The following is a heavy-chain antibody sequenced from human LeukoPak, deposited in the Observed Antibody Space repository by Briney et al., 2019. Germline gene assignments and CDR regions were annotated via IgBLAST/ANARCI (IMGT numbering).Heavy chain of an antibody. CDR2: ISSSSSTI. D-gene: IGHD3-10*01. CDR3: ARDLVAEGDYYGSGSYCDY. Sequence: GGSLRLSCAASGFTFSSYSMNWVRQAPGKGLEWVSYISSSSSTIYYADSVKGRFTISRDNAKNSLYLQMNSLRAEDTAVYYCARDLVAEGDYYGSGSYCDYWGQGTLVTASS. V-gene: IGHV3-48*01. J-gene: IGHJ4*02. CDR1: GFTFSSYS.